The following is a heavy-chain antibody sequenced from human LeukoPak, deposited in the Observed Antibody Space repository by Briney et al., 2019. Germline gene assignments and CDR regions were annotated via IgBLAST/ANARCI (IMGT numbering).Heavy chain of an antibody. V-gene: IGHV3-7*01. CDR2: INQDGSEK. J-gene: IGHJ4*02. D-gene: IGHD3-10*01. CDR1: RFTLIGLS. CDR3: ATEGRGEYFDY. Sequence: GGSLRLSCAEPRFTLIGLSMRWVRQAPGKGLEWVANINQDGSEKYYVDSVKGRFTISRDNGKNSLYLQLNSLRAEDTAVYYCATEGRGEYFDYWGQGTLVTVSS.